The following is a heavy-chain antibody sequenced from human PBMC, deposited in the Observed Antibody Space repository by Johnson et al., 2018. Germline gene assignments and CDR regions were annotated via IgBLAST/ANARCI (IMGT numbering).Heavy chain of an antibody. CDR2: ISSSGRTI. Sequence: QVQLVQSGGGLVKPGGSLRLSCAASGFSFSDYYMSWIRQAPGKGLEWVSYISSSGRTIYYADSVKGRFTLSRDNAKNSLYLHMNSLRAEDTAVYYCARVAYYGSGNFYAFDIWGQGTVVTVSS. CDR3: ARVAYYGSGNFYAFDI. D-gene: IGHD3-10*01. V-gene: IGHV3-11*01. CDR1: GFSFSDYY. J-gene: IGHJ3*02.